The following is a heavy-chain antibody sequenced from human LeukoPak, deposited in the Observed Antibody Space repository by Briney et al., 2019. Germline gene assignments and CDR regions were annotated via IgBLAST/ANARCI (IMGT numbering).Heavy chain of an antibody. CDR3: AREGSGSYGNYFDY. CDR1: GFTFSSYE. D-gene: IGHD1-26*01. Sequence: GGSLRLSCAASGFTFSSYEMNWVRQAPGKGLEWVSYISSSSSTIYYADSVKGRFTISRDNAKNSLYLQMNSLRAEDTAVYYCAREGSGSYGNYFDYWGQGTLVTVSS. CDR2: ISSSSSTI. V-gene: IGHV3-48*01. J-gene: IGHJ4*02.